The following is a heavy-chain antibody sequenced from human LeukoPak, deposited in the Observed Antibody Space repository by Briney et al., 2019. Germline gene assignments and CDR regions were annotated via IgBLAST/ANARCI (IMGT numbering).Heavy chain of an antibody. CDR1: GGTFSSYA. D-gene: IGHD3-3*01. CDR2: IIPIFGTA. CDR3: ARATTIFGVVSPAYYYYMDV. J-gene: IGHJ6*03. Sequence: SVKVSCKASGGTFSSYAISWVRQAPGHGLEWMGGIIPIFGTANYAQKFQGRVTITADKSTSTAYMELSSLRSEDTAVYYCARATTIFGVVSPAYYYYMDVWGKGTTVTVSS. V-gene: IGHV1-69*06.